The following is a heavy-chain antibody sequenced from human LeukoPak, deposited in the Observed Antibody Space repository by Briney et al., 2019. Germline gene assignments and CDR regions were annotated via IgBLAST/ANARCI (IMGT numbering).Heavy chain of an antibody. CDR3: AKSDAPIKWFDP. D-gene: IGHD2-21*02. V-gene: IGHV4-30-4*08. CDR1: GGSISSGDYY. J-gene: IGHJ5*02. CDR2: IYYSGST. Sequence: SETLSLTCTVSGGSISSGDYYWSWIRQPPGKGLEWIGYIYYSGSTYYNPSLKSRVTISVDTSKNQFSLKLSSVTAADTVVYYCAKSDAPIKWFDPWGQGTLVTVSS.